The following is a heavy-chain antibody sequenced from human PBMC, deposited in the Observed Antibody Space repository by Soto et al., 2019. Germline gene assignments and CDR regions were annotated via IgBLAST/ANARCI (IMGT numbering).Heavy chain of an antibody. J-gene: IGHJ3*02. CDR1: GFTFNSYA. V-gene: IGHV3-23*01. CDR2: ISGSGGST. D-gene: IGHD4-17*01. CDR3: AKMESPGAYDYGDYVGAFDI. Sequence: EVQLLESGGGLVQPGGSLRLSCVASGFTFNSYAMSWVRQAPGKGLEWVSGISGSGGSTYYADSVKGRFTISRDNSKNTLYLQMNSLRAEDTAVYYCAKMESPGAYDYGDYVGAFDIWGQGTLVTVSS.